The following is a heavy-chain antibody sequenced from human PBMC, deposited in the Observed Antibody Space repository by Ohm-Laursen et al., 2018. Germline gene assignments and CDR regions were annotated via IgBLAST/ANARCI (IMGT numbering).Heavy chain of an antibody. Sequence: SLRLSCAASGFTFRSYAMTWVRQAPGRGLEWVSSISPVGDYTYYVDSVKGRFTISRDNSKNTLFLQMNSLRAEDTALYYCAKYSSSWDGEYWGQGTLVTVSS. V-gene: IGHV3-23*01. CDR1: GFTFRSYA. J-gene: IGHJ4*02. CDR2: ISPVGDYT. D-gene: IGHD4-11*01. CDR3: AKYSSSWDGEY.